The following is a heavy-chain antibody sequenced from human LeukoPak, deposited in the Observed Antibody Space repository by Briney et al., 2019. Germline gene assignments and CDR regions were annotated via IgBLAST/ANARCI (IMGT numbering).Heavy chain of an antibody. CDR2: ISGSGTSP. J-gene: IGHJ4*02. D-gene: IGHD2-2*01. CDR3: AKFDEYCSSTSCTGYFVH. Sequence: GGSLRLSCAASGFTFSNYAMSWVRQAPGKGLEWVSAISGSGTSPYYADSVKGRFSISRDNSKNTLYLQMNSLRAEDTAVYYCAKFDEYCSSTSCTGYFVHWGLGTLVTVSS. V-gene: IGHV3-23*01. CDR1: GFTFSNYA.